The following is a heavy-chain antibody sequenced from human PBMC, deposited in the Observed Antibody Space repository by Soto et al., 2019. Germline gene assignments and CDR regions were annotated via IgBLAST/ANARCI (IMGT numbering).Heavy chain of an antibody. V-gene: IGHV1-69*02. Sequence: SVKVSCKASGGTFSSYTISWVRQAPGQGLEWMGRIIPILGIANYAQKFQGRVTITADKSTSTAYMELSSLRSEDTAVSYCALIAPDDAFDIWGQGTMVTVSS. CDR1: GGTFSSYT. CDR2: IIPILGIA. CDR3: ALIAPDDAFDI. J-gene: IGHJ3*02. D-gene: IGHD3-9*01.